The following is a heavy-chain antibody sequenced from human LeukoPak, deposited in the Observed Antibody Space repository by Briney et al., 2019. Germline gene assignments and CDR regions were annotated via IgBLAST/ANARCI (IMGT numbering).Heavy chain of an antibody. D-gene: IGHD1-26*01. V-gene: IGHV1-2*06. J-gene: IGHJ4*02. CDR1: GYTFTGYY. CDR3: ARYSGSYLIDY. CDR2: INPNSGGT. Sequence: ASVKVSCKASGYTFTGYYMHWARQAPGQGLEWMGRINPNSGGTNYAQKFQGRVTMPRDTSISTAYMELSRLRSDDTAVYYCARYSGSYLIDYWGQGTLVTVSS.